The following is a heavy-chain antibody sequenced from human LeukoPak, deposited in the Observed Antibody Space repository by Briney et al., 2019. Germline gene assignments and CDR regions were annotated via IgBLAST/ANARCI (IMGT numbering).Heavy chain of an antibody. CDR1: GYTLTELS. Sequence: ASVKVSCKVSGYTLTELSMHWVRQAPGKGLEWMGGFDPEDGETIYAQKFQGRVTMTEDTFTDTAYMELSSLRSEDTAVYYCATAARYYYDSSGYYSYGMDVWGQGTTVTVSS. D-gene: IGHD3-22*01. J-gene: IGHJ6*02. V-gene: IGHV1-24*01. CDR3: ATAARYYYDSSGYYSYGMDV. CDR2: FDPEDGET.